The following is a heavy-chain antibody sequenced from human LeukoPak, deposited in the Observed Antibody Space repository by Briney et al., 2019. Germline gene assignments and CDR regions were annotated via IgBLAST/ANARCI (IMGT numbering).Heavy chain of an antibody. D-gene: IGHD3-10*01. CDR1: GFTFGDYA. J-gene: IGHJ6*03. CDR3: TRDQSITMVRGVIFYYFYMDV. CDR2: IRSKTYGETT. V-gene: IGHV3-49*04. Sequence: GGSLRLSCTASGFTFGDYAMSWVRQAPGKGLEWVGFIRSKTYGETTEYAASVKGRSTISRDDSKSIAYLQMNSLKTEDTAVYYCTRDQSITMVRGVIFYYFYMDVWGKGTTVTVSS.